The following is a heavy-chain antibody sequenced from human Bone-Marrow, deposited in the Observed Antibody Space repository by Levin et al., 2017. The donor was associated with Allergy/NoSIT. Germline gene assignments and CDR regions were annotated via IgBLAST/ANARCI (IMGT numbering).Heavy chain of an antibody. CDR2: IAYHGGGK. J-gene: IGHJ4*02. V-gene: IGHV3-30*18. D-gene: IGHD1-14*01. Sequence: GESLKISCEASGFNFGAFGMHWVRQVPGKGLEGVAVIAYHGGGKYYADSVKGRFTISRDNSKNILYLQMTSLRPEDTGLYFCAKEFAGKRGPLDYWGQGTLVIVSS. CDR3: AKEFAGKRGPLDY. CDR1: GFNFGAFG.